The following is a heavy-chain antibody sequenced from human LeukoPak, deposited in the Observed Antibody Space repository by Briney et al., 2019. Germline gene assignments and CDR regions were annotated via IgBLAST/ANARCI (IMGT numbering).Heavy chain of an antibody. CDR3: ARVVVITKDIDY. D-gene: IGHD3-22*01. J-gene: IGHJ4*02. CDR2: INHSGST. Sequence: SETLSLTCAVYGGSFSGYYWSWIRQPPGKGLEWIGEINHSGSTNYNPSLKSRVTISVDTSKNQFPMKLSSVTAADTAVYYCARVVVITKDIDYWGQGTLVTVSS. V-gene: IGHV4-34*01. CDR1: GGSFSGYY.